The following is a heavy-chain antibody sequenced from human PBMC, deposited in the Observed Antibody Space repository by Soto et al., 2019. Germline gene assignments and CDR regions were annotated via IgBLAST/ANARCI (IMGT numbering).Heavy chain of an antibody. CDR3: AKGLVLKLTAVRPSPIDY. V-gene: IGHV3-23*01. CDR2: ISGSDDST. Sequence: GGSLRLSCAASGFPFSSYAMNWLRQAPGKGLEWVSVISGSDDSTYYADSVKGRFTISRDNSKNTLYLQMNSLRVEDTAVYYCAKGLVLKLTAVRPSPIDYWGQGTLVTVSS. J-gene: IGHJ4*02. D-gene: IGHD6-19*01. CDR1: GFPFSSYA.